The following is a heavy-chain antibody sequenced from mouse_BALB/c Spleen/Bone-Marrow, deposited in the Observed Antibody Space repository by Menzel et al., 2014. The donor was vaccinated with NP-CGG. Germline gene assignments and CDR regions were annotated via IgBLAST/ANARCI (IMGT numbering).Heavy chain of an antibody. J-gene: IGHJ1*01. Sequence: EVKLMESGGDLVKPGGSLKLSCAASGFTFSSYGMSWVRQTPDKRLERVATISSGGSHTYYPDSVKGRFTISRDNAKNTLYLQMSSLKSEDTAIYYCARRGYDNSYWYFGVWGAGTTVTVSS. D-gene: IGHD2-10*02. CDR3: ARRGYDNSYWYFGV. V-gene: IGHV5-6*02. CDR2: ISSGGSHT. CDR1: GFTFSSYG.